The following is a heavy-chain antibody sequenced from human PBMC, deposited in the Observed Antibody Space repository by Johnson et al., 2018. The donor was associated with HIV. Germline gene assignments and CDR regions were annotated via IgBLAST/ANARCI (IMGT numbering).Heavy chain of an antibody. Sequence: VQLVESGGGLVQPGRSLRLSCAASGFIFSSYDMHWVRQTTGKGLEWISGIGSSGDTFYPGSVKGRFTISRANAKNSLYLQMNSLRAGDTGVYYCARAGDYDVLTGSLLRGTFDVWGQGTMVTVSS. CDR3: ARAGDYDVLTGSLLRGTFDV. V-gene: IGHV3-13*01. CDR2: IGSSGDT. CDR1: GFIFSSYD. J-gene: IGHJ3*01. D-gene: IGHD3-9*01.